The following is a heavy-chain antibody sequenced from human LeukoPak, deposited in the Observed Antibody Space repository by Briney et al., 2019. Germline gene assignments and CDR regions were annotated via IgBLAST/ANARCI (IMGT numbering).Heavy chain of an antibody. Sequence: NPSETLSLTCAVYGGSFSGYYWSWIRQPPGKGLEWIGEINHSGSTNYNPSLKSRVTISVDTSKDQFSLKLSSVTAADTAVYYCARKAVAGTPYFDYWGQGTLVTVSS. D-gene: IGHD6-19*01. CDR3: ARKAVAGTPYFDY. V-gene: IGHV4-34*01. J-gene: IGHJ4*02. CDR1: GGSFSGYY. CDR2: INHSGST.